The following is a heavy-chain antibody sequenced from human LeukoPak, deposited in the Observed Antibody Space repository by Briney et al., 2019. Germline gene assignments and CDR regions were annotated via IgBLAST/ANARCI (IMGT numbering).Heavy chain of an antibody. D-gene: IGHD3-9*01. CDR2: IKEDGTYT. CDR1: GFSFSKYW. V-gene: IGHV3-74*01. CDR3: ARDFDMGITPGDDFDF. Sequence: AGSLRLSCAASGFSFSKYWMHWVRQTPGEGLVWVARIKEDGTYTSYADSVKGRFTISRDNARNTVFLQMNSLRAEDTAVYYCARDFDMGITPGDDFDFWGQGTLVTVSS. J-gene: IGHJ4*02.